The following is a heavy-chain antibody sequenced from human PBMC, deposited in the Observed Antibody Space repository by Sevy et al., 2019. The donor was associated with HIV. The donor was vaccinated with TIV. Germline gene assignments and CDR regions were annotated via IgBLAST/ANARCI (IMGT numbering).Heavy chain of an antibody. V-gene: IGHV1-18*01. CDR1: GYTFISYG. CDR3: ARDSMPTVQGIIITPYYYGMDL. D-gene: IGHD3-10*01. Sequence: ASVKVSCKASGYTFISYGISWVRQAPGQGLEWMGWISGDNGNTISAQNLQGRVTMSTDTSTSTAYMELRSLRSDDTAVYYGARDSMPTVQGIIITPYYYGMDLWGQGTTVTVSS. J-gene: IGHJ6*02. CDR2: ISGDNGNT.